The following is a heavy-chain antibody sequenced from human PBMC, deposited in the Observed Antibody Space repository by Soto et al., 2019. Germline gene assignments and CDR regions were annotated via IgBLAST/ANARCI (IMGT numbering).Heavy chain of an antibody. V-gene: IGHV4-30-2*01. J-gene: IGHJ5*02. CDR1: GGSISSGGYS. CDR2: MYHSGST. Sequence: PSETLSLTCAVSGGSISSGGYSWSWIRQPPGKGLEWIGYMYHSGSTYYNPSLKSRVTISIDTSKNQFSLKLSSVTAADTAVYYCARVGRQFDPWGQGTLVTVSS. CDR3: ARVGRQFDP.